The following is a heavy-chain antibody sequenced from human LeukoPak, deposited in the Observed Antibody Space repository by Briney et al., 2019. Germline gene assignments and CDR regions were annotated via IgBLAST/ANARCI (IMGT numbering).Heavy chain of an antibody. V-gene: IGHV3-33*01. J-gene: IGHJ4*02. Sequence: GGSLRLSCAASGFIFSSYGMHWVRQAPGKGLEWVAVIWYDGSNKYYADSVKGRFTISRDNSKNTLYLQMNSLRAEDTAVCYCARDLGGYNPDYWGQGTLVTVSS. CDR1: GFIFSSYG. D-gene: IGHD5-24*01. CDR3: ARDLGGYNPDY. CDR2: IWYDGSNK.